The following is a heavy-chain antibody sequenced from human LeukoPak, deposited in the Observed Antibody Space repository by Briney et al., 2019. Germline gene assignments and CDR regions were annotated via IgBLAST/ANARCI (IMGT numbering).Heavy chain of an antibody. CDR1: GGSFSGYY. Sequence: SETLSLTCAVYGGSFSGYYRSWIRQPPGKGLEWIGEINHSGSTNYNPSLKSRVTISVDTSKNQFSLKLSSVTAADTAVYYCARVLMVKYYYYYGMDVWGQGTTVTVSS. J-gene: IGHJ6*02. CDR2: INHSGST. CDR3: ARVLMVKYYYYYGMDV. D-gene: IGHD2-8*01. V-gene: IGHV4-34*01.